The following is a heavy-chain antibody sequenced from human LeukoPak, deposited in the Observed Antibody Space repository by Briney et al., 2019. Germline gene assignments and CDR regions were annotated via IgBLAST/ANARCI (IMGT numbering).Heavy chain of an antibody. D-gene: IGHD6-13*01. CDR2: IYTSGST. CDR3: ARDFGGSSWYQPYYYYYGMDV. V-gene: IGHV4-4*07. Sequence: SETLSLTCTVSGGSISSYYWSWIRQPAGKGLEWIGRIYTSGSTNYNPSLKSRVTMSVDTSKNQLSLKLSSVTAADTAVYYCARDFGGSSWYQPYYYYYGMDVWGQGTTVTVSS. CDR1: GGSISSYY. J-gene: IGHJ6*02.